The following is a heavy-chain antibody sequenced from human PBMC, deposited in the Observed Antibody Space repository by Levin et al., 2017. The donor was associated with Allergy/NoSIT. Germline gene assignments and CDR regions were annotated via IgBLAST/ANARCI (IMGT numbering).Heavy chain of an antibody. CDR1: GFTFSSYG. CDR3: AKADHWGWRYYGMDV. J-gene: IGHJ6*02. Sequence: RSGGSLRLSCAASGFTFSSYGMHWVRQAPGKGLEWVAVISYDGSNKYYADSVKGRFTISRDNSKNTLYLQMNSLRAEDTAVYYCAKADHWGWRYYGMDVWGQGTTVTVSS. D-gene: IGHD7-27*01. CDR2: ISYDGSNK. V-gene: IGHV3-30*18.